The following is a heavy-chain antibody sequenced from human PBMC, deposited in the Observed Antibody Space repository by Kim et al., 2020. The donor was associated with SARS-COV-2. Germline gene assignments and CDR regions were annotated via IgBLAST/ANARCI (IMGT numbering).Heavy chain of an antibody. Sequence: NAALKSRVSIAVDTSKNQFSLKLSSVTAADTAFYFCARHFDCPNAFDIRGQGTMVTVSS. V-gene: IGHV4-39*01. D-gene: IGHD3-9*01. J-gene: IGHJ3*02. CDR3: ARHFDCPNAFDI.